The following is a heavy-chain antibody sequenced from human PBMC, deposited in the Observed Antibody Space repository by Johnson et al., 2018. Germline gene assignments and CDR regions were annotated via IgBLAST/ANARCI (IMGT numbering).Heavy chain of an antibody. V-gene: IGHV3-30*04. D-gene: IGHD6-19*01. CDR1: GFTFSTYA. CDR2: ISYDGSTK. Sequence: QVQLVQSGGGVVQPGRSLRLSCAASGFTFSTYAMHWVRQAPGKGLEWVAVISYDGSTKYYVDSVKGRFTISRDKSKNTLYLQMNSLRAEVTAVYYCARDVSSGWPRAEYCHRWGRGTLVTVSS. CDR3: ARDVSSGWPRAEYCHR. J-gene: IGHJ1*01.